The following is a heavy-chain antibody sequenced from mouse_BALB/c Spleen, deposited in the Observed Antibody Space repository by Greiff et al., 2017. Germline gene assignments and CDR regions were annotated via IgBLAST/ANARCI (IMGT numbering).Heavy chain of an antibody. CDR2: IWSGGST. V-gene: IGHV2-2*02. D-gene: IGHD4-1*01. CDR3: ASLNWDRFAY. CDR1: GFSLTSYG. J-gene: IGHJ3*01. Sequence: VQLQQSGPGLVQPSQSLSITCTASGFSLTSYGVHWVRQSPGKGLEWLGVIWSGGSTDYNAAFISRLSISKDNSKSQVFFKMNSLQANDTAIYYCASLNWDRFAYWGQGTLVTVSA.